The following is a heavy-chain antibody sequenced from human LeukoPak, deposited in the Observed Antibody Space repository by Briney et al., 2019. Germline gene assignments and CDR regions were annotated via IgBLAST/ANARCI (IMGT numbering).Heavy chain of an antibody. Sequence: PSETLSLTCTVSGGSVSSGSYYWSWIRQPPGKGLEWIGEINHSGSTNYNPSLKSRVTISVDTSKNQFSLKLSSVTAADTAVYYCAVGSTMVRGVIRNWGQGTLVTVSS. CDR1: GGSVSSGSYY. CDR3: AVGSTMVRGVIRN. CDR2: INHSGST. J-gene: IGHJ4*02. V-gene: IGHV4-39*07. D-gene: IGHD3-10*01.